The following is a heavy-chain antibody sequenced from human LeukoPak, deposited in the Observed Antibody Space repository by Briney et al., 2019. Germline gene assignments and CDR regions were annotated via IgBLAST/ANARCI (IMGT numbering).Heavy chain of an antibody. V-gene: IGHV4-59*11. Sequence: KASDTLSLTCTVSGGSIGILYYNCRRQPPGKGLEWIGLVHYSGSTNYTPSLKSRVSISADTSKNQFSLNLTSVTAADTAVYYCVIGRGWQPDYWGQGILVTVSS. CDR3: VIGRGWQPDY. J-gene: IGHJ4*02. CDR2: VHYSGST. CDR1: GGSIGILY. D-gene: IGHD3-10*01.